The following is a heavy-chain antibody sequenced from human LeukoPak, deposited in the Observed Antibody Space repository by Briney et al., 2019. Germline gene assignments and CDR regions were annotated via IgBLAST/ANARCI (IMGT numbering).Heavy chain of an antibody. D-gene: IGHD3-9*01. CDR3: ARTYYDILTGYNPYFDY. J-gene: IGHJ4*02. CDR1: GFTFTTYS. CDR2: ITSSSTSM. Sequence: GGSLRLSCAASGFTFTTYSMNWVRQAPGKGLEWVSSITSSSTSMYYADSVKGRFTISRDNAKNSLYLQMISLRAEDTAVYYCARTYYDILTGYNPYFDYWGQGTLVTVFS. V-gene: IGHV3-21*01.